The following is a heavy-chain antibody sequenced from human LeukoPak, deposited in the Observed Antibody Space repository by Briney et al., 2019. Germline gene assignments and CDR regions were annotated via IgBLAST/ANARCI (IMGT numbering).Heavy chain of an antibody. D-gene: IGHD3-22*01. Sequence: GGSLRLSCAASAFTFSDYYMNWIRQAPGKGLEWVSYIGTSGITKYYADSVKGRFTISRDNAKNSLYLQMNSLRAEDTAVYYCGSGYQVGRFDYWGQGAQVTVSS. CDR1: AFTFSDYY. J-gene: IGHJ4*02. CDR2: IGTSGITK. V-gene: IGHV3-11*01. CDR3: GSGYQVGRFDY.